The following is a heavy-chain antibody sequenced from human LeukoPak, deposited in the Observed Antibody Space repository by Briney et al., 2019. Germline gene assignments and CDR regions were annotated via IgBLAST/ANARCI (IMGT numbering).Heavy chain of an antibody. CDR3: ARGNWGLFDY. D-gene: IGHD7-27*01. Sequence: SETLSLTCAVYGGSFSGYYWSWIRQPPPKGLEWIGEINHSGSTNYNPSLKRRVTISVDTSKNQFSLKLRSVTAADTAVYYCARGNWGLFDYWGQGTLVTVSS. CDR2: INHSGST. CDR1: GGSFSGYY. V-gene: IGHV4-34*01. J-gene: IGHJ4*02.